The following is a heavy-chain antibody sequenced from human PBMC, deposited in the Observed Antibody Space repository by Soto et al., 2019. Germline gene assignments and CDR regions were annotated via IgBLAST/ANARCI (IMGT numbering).Heavy chain of an antibody. Sequence: ASVKVSCKASGYTFTSFGISWVRQAPGQGLEWMGWINTYNGNTDCAEKFQGRVTMTTDTSTNTAYMELRSLRSDDTAVYYCARGKDFGVVIPSKTTCFDPWGKETLFTFPP. J-gene: IGHJ5*02. V-gene: IGHV1-18*01. CDR2: INTYNGNT. CDR1: GYTFTSFG. CDR3: ARGKDFGVVIPSKTTCFDP. D-gene: IGHD3-3*01.